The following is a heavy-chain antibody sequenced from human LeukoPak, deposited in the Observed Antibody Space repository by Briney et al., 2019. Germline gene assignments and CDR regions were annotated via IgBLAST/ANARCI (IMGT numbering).Heavy chain of an antibody. D-gene: IGHD3-16*02. CDR3: KVSGTYRYEDTDVPFDY. Sequence: GGSLRLPCAASGFTFSSYSMNWVRQAPGKGLEWVSSISSSSSYIYYADSVKGRFTISRDNAKNTLYLQMNTLKTEDTAVYYCKVSGTYRYEDTDVPFDYWGQGTLVTVSS. V-gene: IGHV3-21*04. J-gene: IGHJ4*02. CDR1: GFTFSSYS. CDR2: ISSSSSYI.